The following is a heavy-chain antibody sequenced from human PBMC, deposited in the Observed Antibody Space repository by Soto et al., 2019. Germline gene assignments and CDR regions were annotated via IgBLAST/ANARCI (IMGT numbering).Heavy chain of an antibody. Sequence: ASLEVSCNDSGYTFTGDYMHWVRQPPGQGLEWMGWINPNSGGTNSAQKFQGRVTMTRDTSISTAYMELSRLRSDDTAVYYCAKGYYDSSGYYFWNFDYWGQGTLVTVSS. J-gene: IGHJ4*02. CDR1: GYTFTGDY. D-gene: IGHD3-22*01. CDR3: AKGYYDSSGYYFWNFDY. V-gene: IGHV1-2*02. CDR2: INPNSGGT.